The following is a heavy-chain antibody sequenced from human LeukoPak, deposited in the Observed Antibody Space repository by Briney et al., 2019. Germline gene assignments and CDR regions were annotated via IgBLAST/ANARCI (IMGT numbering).Heavy chain of an antibody. CDR3: ARDPAHSAFLGFSRMDV. CDR2: IDYSGTT. Sequence: SETLSLICTVSVGSISSYYWSWIRQPPGKGREWIGYIDYSGTTNYNPSLKSRVTISVDKSNNHFSLKLSSVTAADTAVYYCARDPAHSAFLGFSRMDVWGQGTTVTVSS. D-gene: IGHD3-10*01. V-gene: IGHV4-59*01. CDR1: VGSISSYY. J-gene: IGHJ6*02.